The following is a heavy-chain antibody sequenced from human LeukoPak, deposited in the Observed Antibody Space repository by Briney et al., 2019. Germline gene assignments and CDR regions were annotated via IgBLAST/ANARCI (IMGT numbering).Heavy chain of an antibody. CDR3: ARAPMTSFLVVVAATRSWEFDY. Sequence: VSVKVSCKASGYTFTSYDINWVRQATGQGLEWMGWMNPNSGNTGYAQKFQGRVTMTRNTSISTAYMELSSLRSEDTAVYYCARAPMTSFLVVVAATRSWEFDYWGQGTLVTVSS. CDR2: MNPNSGNT. D-gene: IGHD2-15*01. CDR1: GYTFTSYD. V-gene: IGHV1-8*01. J-gene: IGHJ4*02.